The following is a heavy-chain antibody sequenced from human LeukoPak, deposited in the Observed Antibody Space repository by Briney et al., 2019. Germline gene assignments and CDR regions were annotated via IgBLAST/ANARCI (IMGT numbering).Heavy chain of an antibody. D-gene: IGHD2-2*01. CDR1: GFTFDDYA. J-gene: IGHJ5*02. CDR2: ISWNSGSI. V-gene: IGHV3-9*01. Sequence: PGRSLRLSCAASGFTFDDYAMHWVRHAPGKGLEWVSGISWNSGSIGYADSVKGRFTISRDNAKNSLYLQMNSLRAEDTALYYCAKDGFGRDCSSTSCYFGGFDPWGQGTLVTVSS. CDR3: AKDGFGRDCSSTSCYFGGFDP.